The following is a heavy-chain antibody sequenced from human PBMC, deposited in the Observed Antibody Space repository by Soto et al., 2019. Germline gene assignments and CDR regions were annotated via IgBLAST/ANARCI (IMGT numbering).Heavy chain of an antibody. Sequence: SETLSLTCTVSGGSLNSYYWSWIRQPPGKGLEWIGYIFYSGSTSYNPPLKSRVTISLDTSNNQFSLHLSSVTAADTAMYYCARESPARATWNFDHWGQGTLVTVSS. D-gene: IGHD5-12*01. V-gene: IGHV4-59*01. CDR1: GGSLNSYY. CDR2: IFYSGST. CDR3: ARESPARATWNFDH. J-gene: IGHJ4*02.